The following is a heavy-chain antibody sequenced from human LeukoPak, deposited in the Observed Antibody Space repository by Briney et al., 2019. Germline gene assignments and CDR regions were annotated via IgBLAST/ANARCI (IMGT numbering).Heavy chain of an antibody. V-gene: IGHV3-30*18. Sequence: GALRLSCAASGFTFSNYGMHWVRQAPGKGLEWAAVISYDGSNKFYADSVKGRFTISRDNSKNTLYLQMNSLRAEDTAVYYCAKGSGIFGVVKDFDPWGQGTLVTVSS. CDR2: ISYDGSNK. D-gene: IGHD3-3*01. CDR1: GFTFSNYG. J-gene: IGHJ5*02. CDR3: AKGSGIFGVVKDFDP.